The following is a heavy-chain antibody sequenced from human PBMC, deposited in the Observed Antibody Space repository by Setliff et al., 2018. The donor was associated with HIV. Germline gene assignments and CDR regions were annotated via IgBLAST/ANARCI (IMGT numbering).Heavy chain of an antibody. J-gene: IGHJ3*02. CDR1: GGSISSTTYW. CDR2: IYYNGNT. V-gene: IGHV4-39*01. D-gene: IGHD5-18*01. CDR3: AKRPGYGYPFHI. Sequence: PSETLSLTCTVSGGSISSTTYWWGWIRQPPGKGLEWIGTIYYNGNTFYDPSLKSRVTISIDMSKNRFSLKLTSVAAADTAVYYCAKRPGYGYPFHIWGQGTMVTVSS.